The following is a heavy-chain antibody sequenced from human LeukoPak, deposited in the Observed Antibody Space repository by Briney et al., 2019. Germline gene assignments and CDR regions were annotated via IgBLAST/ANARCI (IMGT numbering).Heavy chain of an antibody. D-gene: IGHD2-15*01. CDR1: GYTFASFG. CDR2: ISAYNGNT. J-gene: IGHJ6*02. Sequence: ASVKVSCKASGYTFASFGISWVRQAPGQGLEWMGWISAYNGNTNHAQKLQDRLIMTTDTSTNTDYMELRGLRSDDTAVYYCARDIVMVIGSFYYGMDVWGQGTTVTVSS. V-gene: IGHV1-18*01. CDR3: ARDIVMVIGSFYYGMDV.